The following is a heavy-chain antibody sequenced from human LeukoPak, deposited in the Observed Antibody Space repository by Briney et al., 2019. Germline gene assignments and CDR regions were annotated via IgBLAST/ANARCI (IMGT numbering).Heavy chain of an antibody. CDR1: GGSISSYY. CDR2: IYYSGST. V-gene: IGHV4-59*01. D-gene: IGHD5-18*01. CDR3: ARDAWIQLWARYGMDV. J-gene: IGHJ6*02. Sequence: SETLSLTCTVSGGSISSYYWSWIRQPPGKGLEWIGYIYYSGSTNYNPSLKSRVTISVDTSKNQFSLKLSSVTAADTAVYYCARDAWIQLWARYGMDVWGQGTTVTVSS.